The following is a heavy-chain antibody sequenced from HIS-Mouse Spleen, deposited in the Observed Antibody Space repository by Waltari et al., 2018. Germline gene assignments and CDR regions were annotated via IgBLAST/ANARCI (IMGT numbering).Heavy chain of an antibody. V-gene: IGHV3-33*01. D-gene: IGHD6-19*01. CDR1: TFSSYG. Sequence: TFSSYGMHWVRQAPGKGLEWVAVIWYDGSNKYYADSVKGRFTISRDNSKNTLYRQMNSLRAEDTAVYYCARDRIAVAATGWFDPWGQGTLVTVSS. CDR3: ARDRIAVAATGWFDP. J-gene: IGHJ5*02. CDR2: IWYDGSNK.